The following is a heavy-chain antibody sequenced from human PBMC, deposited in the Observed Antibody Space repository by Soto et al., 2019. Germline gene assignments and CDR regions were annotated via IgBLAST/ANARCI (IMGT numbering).Heavy chain of an antibody. J-gene: IGHJ4*02. V-gene: IGHV3-23*01. CDR1: GFTFSSYG. CDR3: ANGYCSGGSCYSWYFDY. Sequence: GGSLRLSCAASGFTFSSYGMSWVRQAPGKGLEWVSTIGGSADSTYYADSVKGRFTISRDNSKNTLYLQMNSLRAEDTAVYYCANGYCSGGSCYSWYFDYWGQGTLVTVS. CDR2: IGGSADST. D-gene: IGHD2-15*01.